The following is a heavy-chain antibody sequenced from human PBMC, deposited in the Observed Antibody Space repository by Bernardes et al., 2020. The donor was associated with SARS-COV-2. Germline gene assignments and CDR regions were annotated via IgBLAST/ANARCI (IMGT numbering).Heavy chain of an antibody. J-gene: IGHJ4*02. CDR1: GFTFGDYG. CDR3: TRDVLYGRVGFDY. CDR2: VRVTSADATT. Sequence: GGSLRLSCATSGFTFGDYGLSWCRQAPGKGLEWVGVVRVTSADATTEYAASVKGRFSISRDDSKSIAYLQMNSLKTEDTGVYYCTRDVLYGRVGFDYWGQGTLVTVSS. D-gene: IGHD3-10*01. V-gene: IGHV3-49*03.